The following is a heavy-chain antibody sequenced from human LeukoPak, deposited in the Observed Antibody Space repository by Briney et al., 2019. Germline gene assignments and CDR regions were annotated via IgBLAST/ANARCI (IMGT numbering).Heavy chain of an antibody. J-gene: IGHJ4*02. CDR3: VRDDSGSVIRGVLHY. V-gene: IGHV3-33*01. Sequence: GRSLRLSCTASGFTLSSYAIHWVRQAPGKGLEWVSVIYLDGSKIYYADSVKGRFTLSRDNSKNTLYLQMNSLTAEDTAVYYCVRDDSGSVIRGVLHYWGQGALVTVSS. CDR2: IYLDGSKI. CDR1: GFTLSSYA. D-gene: IGHD3-10*01.